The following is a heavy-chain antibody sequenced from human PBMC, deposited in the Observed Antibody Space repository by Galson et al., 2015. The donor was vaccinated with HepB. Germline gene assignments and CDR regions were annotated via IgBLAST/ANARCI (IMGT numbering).Heavy chain of an antibody. CDR3: ARAYEEWLANNYFDY. Sequence: SLRLSCAASGFTFSSYWMSWVRQAPGKGLEWVANIKQDGSEKYYVDSVKGRFTISRDNAKNSLYLQMNSLRAEDTAVYYCARAYEEWLANNYFDYWGQGTLVTASS. CDR1: GFTFSSYW. CDR2: IKQDGSEK. J-gene: IGHJ4*02. V-gene: IGHV3-7*03. D-gene: IGHD6-19*01.